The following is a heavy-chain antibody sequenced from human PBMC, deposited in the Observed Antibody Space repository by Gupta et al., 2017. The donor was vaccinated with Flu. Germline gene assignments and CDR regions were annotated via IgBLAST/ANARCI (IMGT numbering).Heavy chain of an antibody. CDR2: ISPSATI. V-gene: IGHV3-48*03. CDR1: GFPWCSHD. CDR3: ARGHWDN. J-gene: IGHJ4*02. Sequence: EVQLVESGGGSVQPGGSLRLSCVASGFPWCSHDMIWVRQAPGRRLEWVSFISPSATIYYGDPVRGRFTITRDNAKNSLYLQMSGLRDEDTAVYYCARGHWDNWGQGTLVTVSS.